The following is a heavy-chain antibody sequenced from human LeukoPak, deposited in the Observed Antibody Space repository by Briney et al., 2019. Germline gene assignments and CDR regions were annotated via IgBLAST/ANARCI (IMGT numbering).Heavy chain of an antibody. CDR1: GYTFTGYY. Sequence: GASVKVSCKASGYTFTGYYMHWVRQAPGQGLEWMGGIIPIFGTANYAQKFQGRVTITTDESTSTAYMELSSLRSEDTAVYYCAREDILTGYYDYWGQGTLVTVSS. J-gene: IGHJ4*02. CDR3: AREDILTGYYDY. D-gene: IGHD3-9*01. CDR2: IIPIFGTA. V-gene: IGHV1-69*05.